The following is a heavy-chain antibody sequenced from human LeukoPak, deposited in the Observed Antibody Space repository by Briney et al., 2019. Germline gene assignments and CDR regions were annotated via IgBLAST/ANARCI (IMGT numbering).Heavy chain of an antibody. CDR2: INSDGSST. CDR3: ASVAYGRQWLPFDY. D-gene: IGHD6-19*01. CDR1: GFSFSSNW. V-gene: IGHV3-74*01. J-gene: IGHJ4*02. Sequence: GGSLRLSCAVSGFSFSSNWMHWVRQVPGKGLVWASHINSDGSSTTYADSVKGRFTISRDNAKNTLYLQMNSLRAEDTAVYYCASVAYGRQWLPFDYWGQGTLVTVSS.